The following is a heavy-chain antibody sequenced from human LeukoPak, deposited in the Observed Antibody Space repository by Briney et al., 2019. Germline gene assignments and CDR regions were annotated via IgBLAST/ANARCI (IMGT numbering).Heavy chain of an antibody. CDR3: ALEKRWLQFYYFDY. J-gene: IGHJ4*02. CDR2: IIPLFRTA. Sequence: ASVKVSCKASGDTFSNYAINWVRQNPGQGFEWMGGIIPLFRTANYAQKFQGRVTITADESTSTAYMELSSLRSEDTAVYYCALEKRWLQFYYFDYWGQGTLVTVSS. CDR1: GDTFSNYA. V-gene: IGHV1-69*13. D-gene: IGHD5-24*01.